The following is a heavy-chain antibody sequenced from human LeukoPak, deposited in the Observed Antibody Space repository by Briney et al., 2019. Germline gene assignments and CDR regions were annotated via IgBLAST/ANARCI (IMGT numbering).Heavy chain of an antibody. D-gene: IGHD6-13*01. CDR3: ARVMQQLDYFDY. V-gene: IGHV1-46*01. J-gene: IGHJ4*02. Sequence: GASVKVSCKASGYTFTSYYMHWVRQAPGQGLEWMGIINPSGGSTRYAQKFQGRVTMTRDTSTSTVYMELSSLRSEDTAVYYCARVMQQLDYFDYWGQGTLVTVSS. CDR1: GYTFTSYY. CDR2: INPSGGST.